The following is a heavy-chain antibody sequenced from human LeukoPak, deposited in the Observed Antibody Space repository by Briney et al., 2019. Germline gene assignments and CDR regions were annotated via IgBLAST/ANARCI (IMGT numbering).Heavy chain of an antibody. J-gene: IGHJ3*02. V-gene: IGHV3-23*01. CDR3: AEDNYETSGGYDAFDI. CDR1: GFTFSSYA. Sequence: GSLRLSCAASGFTFSSYAMSWVRQAPGKGLEWVSGISGSGGSTYYADSVKGRFTISRDNSKNTLYLQMNSLRGEDTAVYYCAEDNYETSGGYDAFDIWGQGTMVTVSS. D-gene: IGHD2-15*01. CDR2: ISGSGGST.